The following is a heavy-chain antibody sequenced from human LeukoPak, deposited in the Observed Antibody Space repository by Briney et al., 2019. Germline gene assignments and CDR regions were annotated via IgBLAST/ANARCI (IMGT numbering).Heavy chain of an antibody. J-gene: IGHJ4*02. CDR1: GGTFSSYV. CDR2: INAGNGNT. CDR3: ARDGGTMMPDY. V-gene: IGHV1-3*01. Sequence: ASVTVSCKASGGTFSSYVISWVRQAPGQRLEWMGWINAGNGNTKYSQKFQGRVTITRDTSASTAYMELSSLRSEDTAVYYCARDGGTMMPDYWGQGTLVTVSS. D-gene: IGHD3-22*01.